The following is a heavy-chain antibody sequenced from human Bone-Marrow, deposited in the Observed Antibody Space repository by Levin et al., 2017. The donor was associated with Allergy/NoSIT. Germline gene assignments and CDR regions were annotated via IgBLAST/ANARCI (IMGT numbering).Heavy chain of an antibody. CDR3: AKGGVAAPPFY. CDR2: VSGSGDQT. V-gene: IGHV3-23*01. Sequence: GGSLRLSCAASKFIFKNYAMAWLRQAPGQGLEWVSAVSGSGDQTYHADSVRGRFTISRDNSKDTLFLQMNNLSAEDTAVYFCAKGGVAAPPFYWGQGTLVTVSS. CDR1: KFIFKNYA. D-gene: IGHD3-10*01. J-gene: IGHJ4*02.